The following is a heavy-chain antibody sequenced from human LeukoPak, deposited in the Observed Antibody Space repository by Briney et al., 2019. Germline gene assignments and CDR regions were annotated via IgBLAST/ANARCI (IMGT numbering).Heavy chain of an antibody. CDR1: GYTLSTYT. CDR3: AREVAI. J-gene: IGHJ4*02. CDR2: IYAGNGNV. V-gene: IGHV1-3*01. Sequence: ASVKVSCKASGYTLSTYTMHWLRQAPGQRPEWMGCIYAGNGNVKYSQNFQARVTSTRDTSANTAYLELSSLRSEDTAVYYCAREVAIWGQGTLVPVSS. D-gene: IGHD2-21*01.